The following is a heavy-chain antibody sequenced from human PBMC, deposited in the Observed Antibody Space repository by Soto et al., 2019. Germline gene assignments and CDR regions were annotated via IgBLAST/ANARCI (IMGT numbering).Heavy chain of an antibody. J-gene: IGHJ6*02. Sequence: QVQLMQSGAEVKKPGSSVKVSCKASGGTFSTSAISWVRQAPGEGLEWVGGIMPVFATPDYAQKFQGRVTXSXDXXTTTADRELTSLTTDDTAVYYCARDKDRQQLGGNYYYILDVWGQGTAITVSS. V-gene: IGHV1-69*05. D-gene: IGHD3-3*02. CDR3: ARDKDRQQLGGNYYYILDV. CDR1: GGTFSTSA. CDR2: IMPVFATP.